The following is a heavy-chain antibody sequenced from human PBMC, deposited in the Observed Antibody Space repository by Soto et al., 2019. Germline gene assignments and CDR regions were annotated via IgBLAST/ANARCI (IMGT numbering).Heavy chain of an antibody. CDR1: GFTFSSYA. V-gene: IGHV3-30-3*01. Sequence: PGGSLRLSCAASGFTFSSYAMHWVRQAPGKGLEWVTLLSDDGYNKYYADSVKGRFTISRDNSKNTLSLQMNSLRTEDTAVYYCARGEPVAGTPWLDPWGQGTLVTVSS. CDR2: LSDDGYNK. D-gene: IGHD6-19*01. CDR3: ARGEPVAGTPWLDP. J-gene: IGHJ5*02.